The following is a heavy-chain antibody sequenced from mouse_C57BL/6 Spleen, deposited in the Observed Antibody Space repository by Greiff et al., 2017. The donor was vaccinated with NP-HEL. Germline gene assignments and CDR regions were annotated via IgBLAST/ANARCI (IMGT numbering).Heavy chain of an antibody. D-gene: IGHD2-1*01. V-gene: IGHV1-19*01. Sequence: VQLKQSGPVLVKPGASVKMSCKASGYTFTDYYMNWVKQSHGKSLEWIGVINPYNGGTSYNQKFKGKATLTVDKSSSTAYMELNSLTSEDSAVYYCASLSYGNYVAYWGQGTLVTVSA. CDR3: ASLSYGNYVAY. CDR2: INPYNGGT. J-gene: IGHJ3*01. CDR1: GYTFTDYY.